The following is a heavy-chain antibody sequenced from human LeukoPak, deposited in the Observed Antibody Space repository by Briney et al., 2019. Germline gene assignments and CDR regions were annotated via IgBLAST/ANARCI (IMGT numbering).Heavy chain of an antibody. Sequence: SETLSLTCTVSGGSISSSGYFWGWIRQPPGKGLEWLGSIYYSGTAHYNPSLQSRLTISVDTSNNLFSLKVSSVTAADTAVYYCARIHSSAYNPLDYWGQGTLVTVSS. J-gene: IGHJ4*02. V-gene: IGHV4-39*07. D-gene: IGHD3-22*01. CDR2: IYYSGTA. CDR1: GGSISSSGYF. CDR3: ARIHSSAYNPLDY.